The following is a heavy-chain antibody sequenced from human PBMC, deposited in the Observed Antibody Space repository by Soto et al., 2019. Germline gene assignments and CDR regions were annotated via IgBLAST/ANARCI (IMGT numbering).Heavy chain of an antibody. J-gene: IGHJ5*02. CDR1: GGSISSGDYY. Sequence: PSETLSLTCTVSGGSISSGDYYWSWIRQPPGKGLECIGYIYYSGSTYYNPSLKGRVTISVDTSKNQFSLKLSSVTAADTAVYYCARDGRYCSSTSCAGVYNWFDPWGQGTLVTVSS. V-gene: IGHV4-30-4*01. D-gene: IGHD2-2*01. CDR2: IYYSGST. CDR3: ARDGRYCSSTSCAGVYNWFDP.